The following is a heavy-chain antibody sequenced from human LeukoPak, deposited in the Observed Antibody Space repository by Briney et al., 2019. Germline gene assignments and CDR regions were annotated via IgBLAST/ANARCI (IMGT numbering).Heavy chain of an antibody. CDR2: INTDGSTT. J-gene: IGHJ5*02. V-gene: IGHV3-74*01. D-gene: IGHD6-13*01. Sequence: PGGSLRLSCAASGFIFSSYWMHWVRHAPGKGLVWVSRINTDGSTTSYADSVKGRFTISRDNAKNTLYLQMNSLRAEDTAVYYCASGAAVGSWGQGTLVTVSS. CDR3: ASGAAVGS. CDR1: GFIFSSYW.